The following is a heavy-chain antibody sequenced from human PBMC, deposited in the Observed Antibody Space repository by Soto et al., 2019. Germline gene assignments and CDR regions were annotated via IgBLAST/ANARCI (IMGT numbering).Heavy chain of an antibody. J-gene: IGHJ4*02. V-gene: IGHV3-23*01. CDR2: ISGSGGST. CDR3: AKGRSSGYYY. Sequence: PGWSLRLSCASSVFTFSSYAMSWVRQAPGKGLGWVSAISGSGGSTYYADSVKGRFTISRDNSKNTLYLQMNSLRAEDTAVYYCAKGRSSGYYYWGQGTLVTVSS. CDR1: VFTFSSYA. D-gene: IGHD3-22*01.